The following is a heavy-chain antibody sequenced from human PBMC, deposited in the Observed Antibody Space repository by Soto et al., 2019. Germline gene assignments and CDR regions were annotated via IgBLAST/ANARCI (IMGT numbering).Heavy chain of an antibody. CDR1: GFTFSDSA. Sequence: DVQLVESVGGWVQPGGSLKVSCAASGFTFSDSAMHWVRQASGKVVEWVGRIRGKTNSYATTYAASLKGRFTISRDDSKSTTYLQMNSLNAEDTAVYYCTSAAVASYWGQGTLVNVSS. J-gene: IGHJ4*02. V-gene: IGHV3-73*02. CDR2: IRGKTNSYAT. D-gene: IGHD6-19*01. CDR3: TSAAVASY.